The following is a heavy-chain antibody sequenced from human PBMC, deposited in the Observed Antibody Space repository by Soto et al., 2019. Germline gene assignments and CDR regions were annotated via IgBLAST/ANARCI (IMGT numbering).Heavy chain of an antibody. V-gene: IGHV4-39*01. CDR3: ARNSNYNWFDP. CDR1: GGSISSSSYY. J-gene: IGHJ5*02. CDR2: IYYSGST. D-gene: IGHD4-4*01. Sequence: SETLSLTCTISGGSISSSSYYWGWIRQPPGKGLEWIGSIYYSGSTYYNPSLKSRVTISVDTSKNQFSLKLSSVTAADTAVYYCARNSNYNWFDPWGQGTLVTISS.